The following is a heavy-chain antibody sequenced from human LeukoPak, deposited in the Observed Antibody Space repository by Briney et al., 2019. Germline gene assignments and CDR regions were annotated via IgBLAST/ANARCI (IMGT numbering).Heavy chain of an antibody. J-gene: IGHJ4*02. Sequence: GGSLSLSCAASRFTFSDYYMVWLRQAPGKGLEWISYISNSGNYANYADSVKGRFTISRDNAKNSLSLQMNSLRPDDTAVYYCARADRTSWFDYWGQGILVTVSS. CDR3: ARADRTSWFDY. CDR2: ISNSGNYA. D-gene: IGHD2-2*01. V-gene: IGHV3-11*05. CDR1: RFTFSDYY.